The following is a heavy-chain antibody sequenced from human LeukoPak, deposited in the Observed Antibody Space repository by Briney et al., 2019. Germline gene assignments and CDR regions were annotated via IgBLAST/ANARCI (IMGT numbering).Heavy chain of an antibody. V-gene: IGHV3-11*04. Sequence: GGSLRLSCAASGFTFSDYYMSWVRQAPGKGLEWLSYISSSGRTIYYADSVKGQFTVSRDNAQNSLYLQMYSLRAEDTAVYYCTRHHTDGYNFWYWGPGALVTVSS. CDR3: TRHHTDGYNFWY. D-gene: IGHD5-24*01. CDR1: GFTFSDYY. J-gene: IGHJ4*02. CDR2: ISSSGRTI.